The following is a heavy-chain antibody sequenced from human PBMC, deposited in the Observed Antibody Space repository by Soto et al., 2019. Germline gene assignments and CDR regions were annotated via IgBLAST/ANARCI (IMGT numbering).Heavy chain of an antibody. Sequence: GGSLRLSCAASGFTFSSYAMSWVRQAPGKGLEWVSGISGSGASTYYADSVKGRFTISRDNSKNTLYLQMNSLRAEDTAVYYYAKRPYQNYYYYMDVWGKGTTVTVSS. CDR2: ISGSGAST. CDR3: AKRPYQNYYYYMDV. J-gene: IGHJ6*03. D-gene: IGHD2-2*01. V-gene: IGHV3-23*01. CDR1: GFTFSSYA.